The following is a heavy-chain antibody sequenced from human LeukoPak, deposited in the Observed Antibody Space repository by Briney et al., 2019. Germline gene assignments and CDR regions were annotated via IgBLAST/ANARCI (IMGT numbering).Heavy chain of an antibody. J-gene: IGHJ4*02. CDR3: ARDSHYDYGDYIFDY. D-gene: IGHD4-17*01. Sequence: PGGSLRLSCVASGFSLSGYWMYWVRQAPGKGLMYISRNNGDGSTTNYADVVKGRFTISRDNAKNSLYLRMNSLRAEDTAVYYCARDSHYDYGDYIFDYWGQGTLVTVSS. CDR2: NNGDGSTT. CDR1: GFSLSGYW. V-gene: IGHV3-74*01.